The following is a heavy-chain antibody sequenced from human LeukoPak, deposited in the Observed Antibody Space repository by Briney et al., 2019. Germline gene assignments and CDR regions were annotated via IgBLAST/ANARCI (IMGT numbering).Heavy chain of an antibody. CDR2: IYYSGST. D-gene: IGHD3-10*01. Sequence: PSETLSLTCTVSGGSISSYYWSWIRQPPGKGLEWIGYIYYSGSTNYNPSLKSRVTISVDTSKNQFSLKLSSVTAADTAVYYCARGLWFGELLNWYFDLWGRGTLVTVSS. CDR3: ARGLWFGELLNWYFDL. V-gene: IGHV4-59*08. J-gene: IGHJ2*01. CDR1: GGSISSYY.